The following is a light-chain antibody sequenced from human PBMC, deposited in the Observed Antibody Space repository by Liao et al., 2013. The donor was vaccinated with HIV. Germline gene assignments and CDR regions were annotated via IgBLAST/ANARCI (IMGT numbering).Light chain of an antibody. V-gene: IGLV3-27*01. CDR3: QAWDFNTNYV. Sequence: SYELTQPSSVSVSPGQTARITCSGDVLAKKYARWFQQKPGQAPVLVIYKDSERPSGIPERFSGSSSGTTVTLTISGAQVEDEADYYCQAWDFNTNYVFGAGTKVSVL. J-gene: IGLJ1*01. CDR1: VLAKKY. CDR2: KDS.